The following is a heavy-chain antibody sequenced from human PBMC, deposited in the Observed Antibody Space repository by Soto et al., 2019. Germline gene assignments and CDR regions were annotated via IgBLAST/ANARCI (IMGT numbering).Heavy chain of an antibody. CDR3: ARGSQLERDALDI. D-gene: IGHD1-1*01. J-gene: IGHJ3*02. V-gene: IGHV4-31*03. CDR1: GVSINSGGYY. Sequence: QVQLQESGPGLVKPSQTLSLTCSVSGVSINSGGYYWSWIRHHPGKGLEWIGYIYYTGHTFYNPSLMRRVAMSLDSSKNQFSLKLSSVTAADTAVYYCARGSQLERDALDIWGQGTMVTVSS. CDR2: IYYTGHT.